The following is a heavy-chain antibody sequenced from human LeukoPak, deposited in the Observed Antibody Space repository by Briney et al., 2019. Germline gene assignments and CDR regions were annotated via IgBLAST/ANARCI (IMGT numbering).Heavy chain of an antibody. D-gene: IGHD6-19*01. V-gene: IGHV1-8*03. CDR2: MNPNSGNT. CDR3: ARGPSRAGSGWESY. CDR1: GYTFTSYG. Sequence: ASVTVSCTASGYTFTSYGINWVRQATGQGLEWMGWMNPNSGNTGYAQKFQGRVTITRNTSISTAYMELSSLRSEDTAVYYCARGPSRAGSGWESYWGQGTLVTVSS. J-gene: IGHJ4*02.